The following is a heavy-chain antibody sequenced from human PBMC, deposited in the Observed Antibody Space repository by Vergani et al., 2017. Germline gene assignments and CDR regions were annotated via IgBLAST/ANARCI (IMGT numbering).Heavy chain of an antibody. CDR1: GASIRSSNYY. D-gene: IGHD1-26*01. CDR2: IYYSGST. CDR3: WRHLSVGVLVKMGWIRP. V-gene: IGHV4-39*01. J-gene: IGHJ4*03. Sequence: QLQLQESGPGLVKPSATLSLTCSVSGASIRSSNYYWGWIRQPPGKGLEWIASIYYSGSTYYNPSLKSRVTISVDTSKNQFSLKLSSVTAADTAVYFCWRHLSVGVLVKMGWIRPRGQGILVTVSS.